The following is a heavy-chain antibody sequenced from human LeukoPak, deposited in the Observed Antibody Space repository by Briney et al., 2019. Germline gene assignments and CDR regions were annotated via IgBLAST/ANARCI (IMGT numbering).Heavy chain of an antibody. D-gene: IGHD6-19*01. Sequence: GGSLRLSCAASGFTFSSYWMSWVRQAPGKGLEWVANIKQDGSEKYYVDSVKGRFTISRDNAKNSLYLQMNSLRAEDTAVYYCARDGLAVAGGPFNYWGQGTLVTVSS. CDR1: GFTFSSYW. V-gene: IGHV3-7*01. J-gene: IGHJ4*02. CDR2: IKQDGSEK. CDR3: ARDGLAVAGGPFNY.